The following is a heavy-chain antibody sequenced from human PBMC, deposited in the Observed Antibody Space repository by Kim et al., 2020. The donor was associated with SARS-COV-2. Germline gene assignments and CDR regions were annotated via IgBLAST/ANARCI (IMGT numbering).Heavy chain of an antibody. J-gene: IGHJ4*02. CDR2: ISEGAGKT. CDR3: AKADRRDGYHLLDY. Sequence: GGSLRLSCAVSGFTFEDYGMHWVRQAPGKGLEWVSLISEGAGKTFYIDSVKGRFTISRDHSKNSLYLEMNSLGSEDSALYFCAKADRRDGYHLLDYWGQGTLVTVSS. CDR1: GFTFEDYG. V-gene: IGHV3-43*02. D-gene: IGHD5-12*01.